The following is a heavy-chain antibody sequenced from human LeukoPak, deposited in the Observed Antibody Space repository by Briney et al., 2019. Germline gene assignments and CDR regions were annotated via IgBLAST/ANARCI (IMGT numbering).Heavy chain of an antibody. Sequence: GGSLRFSRAAAGFTSSTYAMNWVSQGPGKWLDWVAVISYDGSNKYYADSVKGRFTISRDNSKNTVYLQMNSLRAEDAAIYYCTRVANYGGYEFDFWGQGTLVTVSS. V-gene: IGHV3-30*11. CDR1: GFTSSTYA. D-gene: IGHD4-23*01. CDR2: ISYDGSNK. J-gene: IGHJ4*02. CDR3: TRVANYGGYEFDF.